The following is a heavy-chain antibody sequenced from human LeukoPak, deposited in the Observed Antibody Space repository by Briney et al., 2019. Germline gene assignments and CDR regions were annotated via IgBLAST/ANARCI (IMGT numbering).Heavy chain of an antibody. CDR1: GFNFSNYG. CDR2: ISYDGTNK. Sequence: GGSLRLSCVASGFNFSNYGVPWVRQAPGKGLGWVSVISYDGTNKYYADSVKGRFTISRDNSKNTLNLQMNSLRAEDTALYYCEKSSSGSCYGGSNLWGQGTQVTVSS. CDR3: EKSSSGSCYGGSNL. V-gene: IGHV3-30*18. J-gene: IGHJ5*02. D-gene: IGHD2-15*01.